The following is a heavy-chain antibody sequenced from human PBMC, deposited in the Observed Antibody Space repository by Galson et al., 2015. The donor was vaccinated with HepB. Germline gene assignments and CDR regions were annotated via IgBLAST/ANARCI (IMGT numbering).Heavy chain of an antibody. CDR3: ARDRLLWFGEAYGMDV. CDR1: GYTFTSYG. J-gene: IGHJ6*02. V-gene: IGHV1-18*01. CDR2: ISAYNGNT. Sequence: SVKVSCKASGYTFTSYGISWVRQAPGQGLEWMGWISAYNGNTNYAQKLQGRVTMTTDTSTSTAYMELRSLRSDDTAVYYCARDRLLWFGEAYGMDVWGQGTTVTVSS. D-gene: IGHD3-10*01.